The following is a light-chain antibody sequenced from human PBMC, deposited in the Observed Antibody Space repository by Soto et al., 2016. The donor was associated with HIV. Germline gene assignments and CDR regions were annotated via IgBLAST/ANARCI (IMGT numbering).Light chain of an antibody. CDR2: DNS. CDR3: QVWDSSSDHVV. CDR1: NIGSKS. J-gene: IGLJ2*01. Sequence: SYVLTQPPAVSLAPGKTARITCGGNNIGSKSVHWYQQKPGQAPVLVVYDNSDRPSGIPERFSGSNSGNTATLTISRVEVGDEADFYCQVWDSSSDHVVFGGGTKLTV. V-gene: IGLV3-21*03.